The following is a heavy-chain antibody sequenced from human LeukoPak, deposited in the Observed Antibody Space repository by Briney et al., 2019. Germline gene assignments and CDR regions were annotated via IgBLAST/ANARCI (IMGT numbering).Heavy chain of an antibody. D-gene: IGHD1-26*01. CDR2: INPNSGGT. J-gene: IGHJ3*02. V-gene: IGHV1-2*02. Sequence: GASVKVSCKASRYTFTDYYMHWVRQAPGQGLEWMGWINPNSGGTNYTQKFQGRVTMTRDTSISTAYMELSRLRSDDTAVYYCAVFPGIVGGTPPRNDAFDIWGQGTMVTVSS. CDR1: RYTFTDYY. CDR3: AVFPGIVGGTPPRNDAFDI.